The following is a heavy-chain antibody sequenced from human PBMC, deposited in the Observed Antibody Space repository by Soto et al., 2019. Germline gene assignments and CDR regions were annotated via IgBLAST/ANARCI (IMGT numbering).Heavy chain of an antibody. CDR3: AKSHTTSGWYVTTDY. CDR2: ISWNSGSI. J-gene: IGHJ4*02. Sequence: PGGSLRLSCAASGFTVSSNYMSWVRQAPGKGLEWVSAISWNSGSIDYADSVKGRFTISRDNAKNSLYLQMNSLRAEDTALYYCAKSHTTSGWYVTTDYWGQGTRVTVSS. CDR1: GFTVSSNY. D-gene: IGHD6-19*01. V-gene: IGHV3-9*01.